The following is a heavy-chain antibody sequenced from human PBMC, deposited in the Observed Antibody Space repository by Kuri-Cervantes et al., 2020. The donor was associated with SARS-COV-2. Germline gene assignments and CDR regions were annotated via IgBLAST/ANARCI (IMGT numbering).Heavy chain of an antibody. D-gene: IGHD1-26*01. J-gene: IGHJ5*02. CDR3: ARGLGRFDP. CDR1: GGSISSGGYS. Sequence: SETLSLTCAVSGGSISSGGYSWSWIRQPPGKGLEWIGYIYHSGSTYYNPSLKSRVTISVDRSKNQFSLKLSSVTAADTAVYYCARGLGRFDPWGQGNLVTVSS. V-gene: IGHV4-30-2*01. CDR2: IYHSGST.